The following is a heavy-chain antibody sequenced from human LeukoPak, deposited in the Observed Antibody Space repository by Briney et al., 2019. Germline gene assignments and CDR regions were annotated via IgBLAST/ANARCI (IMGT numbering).Heavy chain of an antibody. J-gene: IGHJ5*02. D-gene: IGHD3-10*01. CDR1: GFMFSTYD. CDR3: ARGRHYGSGSPYWFDP. V-gene: IGHV3-13*01. Sequence: GGSLRLSCAASGFMFSTYDMHWVRQATGKRLEWVSSISIAGDTYYPGSVKDRFTISRENANNSLYLQMNNVRAGDTAVYYCARGRHYGSGSPYWFDPWGQGTLVIVPS. CDR2: ISIAGDT.